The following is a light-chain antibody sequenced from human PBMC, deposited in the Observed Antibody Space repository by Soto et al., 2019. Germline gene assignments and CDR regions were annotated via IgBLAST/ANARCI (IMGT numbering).Light chain of an antibody. Sequence: QSVLTQPASVSGSPGQSITISCTGTSSDVGGYDHVSWYQQHPGKAPKLIIYDVTVRPSGISRRFSGSKSDNTASLAVSGLQPEDEADYYCSSYTHRDTLLFGGGTQLTAL. CDR2: DVT. J-gene: IGLJ7*02. V-gene: IGLV2-14*03. CDR1: SSDVGGYDH. CDR3: SSYTHRDTLL.